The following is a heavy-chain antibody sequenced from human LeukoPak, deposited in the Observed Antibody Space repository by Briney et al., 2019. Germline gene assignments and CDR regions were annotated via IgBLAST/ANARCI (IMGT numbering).Heavy chain of an antibody. Sequence: SGPTLVNPTQTLTLTCTFSGFSLSTSGMCVSWIRQPPGKALEWLARIDWDDDKYYNTSLKTRLTISKDTSKNQVVLTMTNMGPVDTATYYCARMSSTTGNFFDYWGQGTLVTVSS. V-gene: IGHV2-70*11. CDR1: GFSLSTSGMC. D-gene: IGHD1-1*01. CDR2: IDWDDDK. CDR3: ARMSSTTGNFFDY. J-gene: IGHJ4*02.